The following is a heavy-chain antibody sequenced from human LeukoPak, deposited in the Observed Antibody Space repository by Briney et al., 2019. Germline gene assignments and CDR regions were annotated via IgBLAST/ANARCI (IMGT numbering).Heavy chain of an antibody. Sequence: NPRGSLRLSSAPSGFSSRVYSMTWVCQAPGKGLEWISYISSSTNTNYADSVRGRFTISRDNSKGTHYLQMNSLRSEDTAVYYCAKTQPALISRILDFWGQGAMVTVSS. J-gene: IGHJ6*02. CDR2: ISSSTNT. V-gene: IGHV3-69-1*01. CDR1: GFSSRVYS. D-gene: IGHD2-21*01. CDR3: AKTQPALISRILDF.